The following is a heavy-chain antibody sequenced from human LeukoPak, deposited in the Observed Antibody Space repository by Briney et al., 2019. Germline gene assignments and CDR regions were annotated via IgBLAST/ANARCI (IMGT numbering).Heavy chain of an antibody. CDR3: ARVAGGCSTTNCLFDY. J-gene: IGHJ4*02. CDR1: GFTFGRYW. CDR2: MNSDGSSI. Sequence: GGSLRLSCAASGFTFGRYWMHRVRQASGKGLEWVSRMNSDGSSISYAGSVKGRFTISRDNAKNTLYLQMNSLRVEDTAVYYCARVAGGCSTTNCLFDYWGQGTLVTVSS. V-gene: IGHV3-74*01. D-gene: IGHD2-2*01.